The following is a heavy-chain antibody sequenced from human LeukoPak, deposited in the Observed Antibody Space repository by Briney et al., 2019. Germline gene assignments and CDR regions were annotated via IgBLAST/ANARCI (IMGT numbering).Heavy chain of an antibody. Sequence: ASVKVSCKASGYTFTSYDINWVRQATGQGLEWMGWMNPNSGNTGYAQKFQGRVTMTRNTSISTAYMELSSLRSEDTAVYYCARVGSTMYYYYYGMDVWAQGTTVTVSS. CDR3: ARVGSTMYYYYYGMDV. V-gene: IGHV1-8*01. CDR2: MNPNSGNT. CDR1: GYTFTSYD. D-gene: IGHD5/OR15-5a*01. J-gene: IGHJ6*02.